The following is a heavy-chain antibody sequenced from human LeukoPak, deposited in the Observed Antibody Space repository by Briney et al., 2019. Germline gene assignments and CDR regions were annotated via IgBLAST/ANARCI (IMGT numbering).Heavy chain of an antibody. CDR1: GFTISSLA. CDR2: SGTRSGTT. V-gene: IGHV3-21*01. Sequence: GGSLRLSCAASGFTISSLAMHWVRQAPGKGLEWVSSSGTRSGTTYYADSVKGRFTISRDSAMNLVSLKINSVSAEDTAVYYGAVQIADGELSDLDFWGQGILVTVSS. CDR3: AVQIADGELSDLDF. D-gene: IGHD3-10*01. J-gene: IGHJ4*02.